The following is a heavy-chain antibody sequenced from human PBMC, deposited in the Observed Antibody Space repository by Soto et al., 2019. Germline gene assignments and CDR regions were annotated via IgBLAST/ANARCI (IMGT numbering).Heavy chain of an antibody. Sequence: SGPTLVKPTQTLTLTCTFSGFSLSTSGVGVGWIRQPPGKALEWLALIYWDDDKRYSPSLKSRLTITKDTSKNQVVLTMTNMDPVDTATYYCAHSAMVRGSLGYYYYYMDVWGKGTTVTVSS. J-gene: IGHJ6*03. V-gene: IGHV2-5*02. CDR3: AHSAMVRGSLGYYYYYMDV. CDR2: IYWDDDK. D-gene: IGHD3-10*01. CDR1: GFSLSTSGVG.